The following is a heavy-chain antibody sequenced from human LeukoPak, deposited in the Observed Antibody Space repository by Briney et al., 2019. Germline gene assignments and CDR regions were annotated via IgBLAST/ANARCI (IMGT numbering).Heavy chain of an antibody. V-gene: IGHV3-74*01. Sequence: GGSLRLSCAASGFIFSSYWMHWVRHAPGKGLAWVSRINTDGSSTSYADSVKGRFTISRDNAKNTLYLQMNSLRAEDTAVYYCARGGRIFEYWGQGTLVTASS. D-gene: IGHD2-15*01. J-gene: IGHJ4*02. CDR3: ARGGRIFEY. CDR1: GFIFSSYW. CDR2: INTDGSST.